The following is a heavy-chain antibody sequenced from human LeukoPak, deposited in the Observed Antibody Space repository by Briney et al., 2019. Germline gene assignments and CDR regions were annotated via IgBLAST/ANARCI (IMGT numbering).Heavy chain of an antibody. D-gene: IGHD5-12*01. Sequence: GGSLTLSCAASGFTFSSYEMNWVRQAAGKGREWVSYITSSGSTIYYAYSVKGRFTISRANAKNSLYLQMNSLRAEDTAVYYCARGGVYSGYDWGQGSLVTVSS. V-gene: IGHV3-48*03. CDR1: GFTFSSYE. CDR3: ARGGVYSGYD. CDR2: ITSSGSTI. J-gene: IGHJ1*01.